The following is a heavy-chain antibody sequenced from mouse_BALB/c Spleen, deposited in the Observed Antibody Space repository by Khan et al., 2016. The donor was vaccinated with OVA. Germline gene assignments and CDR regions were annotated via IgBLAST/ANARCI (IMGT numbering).Heavy chain of an antibody. CDR1: GYSITSDYA. Sequence: EVQLQESGPGLVKPSQSLSLTCTVTGYSITSDYAWNWIRQFPGNKLEWMGYISYSGSTSYTPSLKSRISITRDTSKNQFFLQLKSVTTEDTATYYCAGGRTYWGQWTLVTVSA. J-gene: IGHJ3*01. V-gene: IGHV3-2*02. CDR2: ISYSGST. CDR3: AGGRTY.